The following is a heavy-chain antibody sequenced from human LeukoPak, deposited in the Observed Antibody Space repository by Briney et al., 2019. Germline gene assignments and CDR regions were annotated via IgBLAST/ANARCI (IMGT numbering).Heavy chain of an antibody. V-gene: IGHV4-59*01. Sequence: SETLSLTCTVSDDSISDYYRGWIRQPPGKGLEWIGYFYNSGRSTYNPSLKSRVTISADTSKNHFSLKLNSVTTADTAVYYCTRGAGWLIDYWGQGILVTVSP. D-gene: IGHD3-16*01. CDR1: DDSISDYY. CDR2: FYNSGRS. CDR3: TRGAGWLIDY. J-gene: IGHJ4*02.